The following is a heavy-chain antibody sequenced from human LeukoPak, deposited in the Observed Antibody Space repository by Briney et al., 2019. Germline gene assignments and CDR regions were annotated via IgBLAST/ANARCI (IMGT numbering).Heavy chain of an antibody. CDR1: GGSISSSHYY. CDR2: LYYSGST. D-gene: IGHD3-3*01. J-gene: IGHJ4*02. V-gene: IGHV4-39*01. CDR3: AITYYDFWSGSGPGIDN. Sequence: SETLSLTCTVSGGSISSSHYYWGWIRQPPGRGLEWNGSLYYSGSTYYNPSLKSRVTISLDMSKNQFSLKLSSVTAADTAVYYCAITYYDFWSGSGPGIDNWGQGTLVTVSS.